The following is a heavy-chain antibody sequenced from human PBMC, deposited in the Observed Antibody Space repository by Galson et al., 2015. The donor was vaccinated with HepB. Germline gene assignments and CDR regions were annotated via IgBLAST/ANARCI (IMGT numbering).Heavy chain of an antibody. D-gene: IGHD3-22*01. CDR2: ISSSSSTI. CDR3: ARERGFGYYDSSGYHY. CDR1: GFTFSSYW. Sequence: SLRLSCAASGFTFSSYWMSWVRQAPGKGLEWVSYISSSSSTIYYADSVKGRFTISRDNAKNSLYLQMNSLRDEDTAVYYCARERGFGYYDSSGYHYWGQGTLVTVSS. J-gene: IGHJ4*02. V-gene: IGHV3-48*02.